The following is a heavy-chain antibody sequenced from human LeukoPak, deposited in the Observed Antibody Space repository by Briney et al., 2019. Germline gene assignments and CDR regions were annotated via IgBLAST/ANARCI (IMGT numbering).Heavy chain of an antibody. D-gene: IGHD3-22*01. CDR2: IKQDGSEK. V-gene: IGHV3-7*01. Sequence: PGGSLRLSCAASGFTFSSYWMSWVRQAPGKGQEWEANIKQDGSEKYYVDSVKGRFTISRDNAKNSLYLQMNSLRAEDTAVYYCAREHHYYDSSGYYYDSFDYWGQGTLVTVSS. J-gene: IGHJ4*02. CDR3: AREHHYYDSSGYYYDSFDY. CDR1: GFTFSSYW.